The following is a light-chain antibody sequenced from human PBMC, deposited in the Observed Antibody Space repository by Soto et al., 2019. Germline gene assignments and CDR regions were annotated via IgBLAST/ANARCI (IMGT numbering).Light chain of an antibody. Sequence: EIVMTQSPATLSVSPGERATLSCRASQSVSSNLAWYQQKPGQAPRLLIYGASTRATGIPARFSGSGSGTTFSLLTSSLQSHDFAAYYYWQYNNWHPITFGQGTKLEIK. CDR3: WQYNNWHPIT. CDR1: QSVSSN. J-gene: IGKJ2*01. V-gene: IGKV3-15*01. CDR2: GAS.